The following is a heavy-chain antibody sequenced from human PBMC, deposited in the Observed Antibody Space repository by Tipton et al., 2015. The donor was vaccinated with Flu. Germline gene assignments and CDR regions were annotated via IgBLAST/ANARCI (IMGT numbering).Heavy chain of an antibody. CDR2: IYYSGST. Sequence: TLSLTCTVSGDSINSDYYWSWIRQPPGKGLEWIGYIYYSGSTNYNPSLKSRVIISGDTSKNQISLKLSSVTAADTAVYYCARESLPDYYYYYGMDVWGQGTTVTVSS. V-gene: IGHV4-61*01. CDR1: GDSINSDYY. CDR3: ARESLPDYYYYYGMDV. J-gene: IGHJ6*02.